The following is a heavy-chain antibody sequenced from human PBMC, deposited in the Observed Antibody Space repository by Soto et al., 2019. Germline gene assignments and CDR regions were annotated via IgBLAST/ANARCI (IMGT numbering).Heavy chain of an antibody. D-gene: IGHD2-15*01. CDR3: ARGLCSCGSCWVPFDY. J-gene: IGHJ4*02. CDR2: IYYSGST. V-gene: IGHV4-59*01. Sequence: SETLSLTCTVSGGSISSYYWSWIRQPPGKGLEWIGYIYYSGSTNYNPSLKSRVTISVDTSKNQFSLKLSSVTAADTAVYYCARGLCSCGSCWVPFDYWGQGTLVTVSS. CDR1: GGSISSYY.